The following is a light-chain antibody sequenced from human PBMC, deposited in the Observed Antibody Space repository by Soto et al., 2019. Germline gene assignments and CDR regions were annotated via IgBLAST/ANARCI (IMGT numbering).Light chain of an antibody. J-gene: IGLJ3*02. Sequence: QLVLTQPPSVSEAPRQRVTISCSGSSSNIGNNAVNWYQQLPGKAPKLLIYYDDLLPSGVSDRFSGSKSGTSASLAISGLQSEDEADYYCAAWDDSLSLWVFGGGTKVTVL. CDR3: AAWDDSLSLWV. CDR2: YDD. V-gene: IGLV1-36*01. CDR1: SSNIGNNA.